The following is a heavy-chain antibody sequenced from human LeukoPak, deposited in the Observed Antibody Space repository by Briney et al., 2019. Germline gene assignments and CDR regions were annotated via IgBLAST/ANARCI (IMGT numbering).Heavy chain of an antibody. Sequence: PGGSLRLSCAASGFTFSSYAMSWVRQAPGKGLEWVSAISGSGGSTYYADSVKGRFTISRDNSKNTLYLQMNNLRAEDTTVYYCAKLRAPPVIAARSFDYWGQGTLVTVSS. V-gene: IGHV3-23*01. CDR1: GFTFSSYA. CDR2: ISGSGGST. J-gene: IGHJ4*02. D-gene: IGHD6-6*01. CDR3: AKLRAPPVIAARSFDY.